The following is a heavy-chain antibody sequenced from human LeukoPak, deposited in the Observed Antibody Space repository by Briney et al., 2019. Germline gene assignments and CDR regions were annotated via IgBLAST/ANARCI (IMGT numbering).Heavy chain of an antibody. V-gene: IGHV1-18*04. J-gene: IGHJ4*02. CDR3: AARSGTYPYYLDY. CDR2: ISTYNGNT. D-gene: IGHD3-10*01. Sequence: GASVKVSCKASGYTFTSYGMSWVRQAPGQGREWMGWISTYNGNTNYAQKFQGRVTMPTDTPTNTAYMELRSLRSDDTAVYYCAARSGTYPYYLDYWGQGTMVTVSS. CDR1: GYTFTSYG.